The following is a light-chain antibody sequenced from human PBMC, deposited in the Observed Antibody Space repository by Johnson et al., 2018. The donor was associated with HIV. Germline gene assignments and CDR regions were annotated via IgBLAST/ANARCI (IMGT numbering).Light chain of an antibody. CDR3: GTWDSSLSEGV. CDR2: ENN. Sequence: QSVLTQAPSVSAAPGQKVTISCSGRSSNIGSNSVSWYQQLPGTAPKLLIYENNKRPSGIPDRFSGSKSGTSATLAIPGLQTGDEAGYSCGTWDSSLSEGVFGTGTKVTVL. V-gene: IGLV1-51*02. J-gene: IGLJ1*01. CDR1: SSNIGSNS.